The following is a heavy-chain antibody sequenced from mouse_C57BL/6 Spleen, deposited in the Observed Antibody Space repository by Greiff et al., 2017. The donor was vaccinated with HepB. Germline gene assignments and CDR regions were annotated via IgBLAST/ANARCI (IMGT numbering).Heavy chain of an antibody. CDR2: IDPETGGT. Sequence: VQVVESGAELVRPGASVTLSCKASGYTFTDYEMHWVKQTPVHGLEWIGAIDPETGGTAYNQKFKGKAILTADKSSSTAYMELRSLTSADSAVYYCTRSGGAWFAYWGQGTLVTVSA. V-gene: IGHV1-15*01. CDR3: TRSGGAWFAY. D-gene: IGHD3-2*02. CDR1: GYTFTDYE. J-gene: IGHJ3*01.